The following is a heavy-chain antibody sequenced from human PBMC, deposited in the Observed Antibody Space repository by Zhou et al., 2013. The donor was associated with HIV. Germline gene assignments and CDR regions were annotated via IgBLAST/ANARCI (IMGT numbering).Heavy chain of an antibody. Sequence: QVQLQESGPGLVKASETLSLTCTVSGGSISSRFWSWIRQPPGKGLEWIGYIYYSGSTNYNPSLRSRVTISVDRSKNQFSLKLRSVTAADTAVYYCARHTVTKVFDSWGQGTLVTVSS. CDR3: ARHTVTKVFDS. J-gene: IGHJ4*02. CDR2: IYYSGST. D-gene: IGHD4-17*01. V-gene: IGHV4-59*11. CDR1: GGSISSRF.